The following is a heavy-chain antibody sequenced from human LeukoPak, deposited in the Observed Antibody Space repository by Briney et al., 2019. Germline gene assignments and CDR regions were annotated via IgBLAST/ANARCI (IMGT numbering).Heavy chain of an antibody. CDR2: IYYSGST. V-gene: IGHV4-39*01. J-gene: IGHJ3*02. CDR1: GGSISSSSYY. Sequence: SETLSLTCTVSGGSISSSSYYWGWIRQPPGKGLEWIGSIYYSGSTYYNPSLKSRVTISVDTSKNQFSLKLSSVTAADTAVYYCARRMEALRLLWSGESHDAFDIWGQGTLVTVSS. D-gene: IGHD3-10*01. CDR3: ARRMEALRLLWSGESHDAFDI.